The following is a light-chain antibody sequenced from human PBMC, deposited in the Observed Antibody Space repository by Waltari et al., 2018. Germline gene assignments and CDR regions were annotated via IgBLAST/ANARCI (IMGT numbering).Light chain of an antibody. CDR1: QGITNY. Sequence: TCRASQGITNYLAWFQKKPGEAPRSLIYAASTLQSGVPSRFSGSGSGTDFTLTISSLQPEDSATYYCQQLKSYPLTFGGGTKVEI. CDR2: AAS. CDR3: QQLKSYPLT. J-gene: IGKJ4*01. V-gene: IGKV1-16*01.